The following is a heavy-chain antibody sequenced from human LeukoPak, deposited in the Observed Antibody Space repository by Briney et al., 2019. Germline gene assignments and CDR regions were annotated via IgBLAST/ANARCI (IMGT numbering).Heavy chain of an antibody. Sequence: SQTLSLTCGISGDSVSSNSAAWNWIRQSPSRGLEWLGRTYYRSKWYNDYAASVKSRITINPDTSKNQFSLQLSSVTPEDTAVYYCARGSAISVRTLDSWGQGTLVIVSS. CDR2: TYYRSKWYN. CDR3: ARGSAISVRTLDS. J-gene: IGHJ5*01. D-gene: IGHD2-21*01. CDR1: GDSVSSNSAA. V-gene: IGHV6-1*01.